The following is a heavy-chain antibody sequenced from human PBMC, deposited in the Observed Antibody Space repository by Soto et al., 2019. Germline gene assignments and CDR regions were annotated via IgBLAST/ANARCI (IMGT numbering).Heavy chain of an antibody. J-gene: IGHJ4*02. CDR2: INTVGNST. Sequence: EVQLVESGGGLVQPGGSLRLSCAVSGFTFSSFWMHWVRQAPGEGLVWVSRINTVGNSTSYADSVKGRFTISRDNAKNTLYLQMNSLRVEDTAMYYCAKRGVDTFGLSYWGQGTLVTVSS. CDR1: GFTFSSFW. V-gene: IGHV3-74*01. CDR3: AKRGVDTFGLSY. D-gene: IGHD3-10*01.